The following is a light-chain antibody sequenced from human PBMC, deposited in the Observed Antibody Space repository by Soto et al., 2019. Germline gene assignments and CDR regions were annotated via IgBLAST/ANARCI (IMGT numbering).Light chain of an antibody. CDR3: QQYGSSPPVT. V-gene: IGKV3-20*01. J-gene: IGKJ2*01. CDR2: GAS. CDR1: QSVSSSY. Sequence: EIVLTQSPGTLSLSPGERATLSCRASQSVSSSYLAWYQQKPGQAPRLLIYGASSRATGIPDRFSGSGSETDFTFTISRLEPEDFAVYYFQQYGSSPPVTFGQGTKLEIK.